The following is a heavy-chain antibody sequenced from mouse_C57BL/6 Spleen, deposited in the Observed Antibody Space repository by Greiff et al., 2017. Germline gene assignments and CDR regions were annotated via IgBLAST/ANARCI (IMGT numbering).Heavy chain of an antibody. CDR1: GYTFTSYT. V-gene: IGHV1-4*01. CDR3: AMIPQECDY. Sequence: QVQLKESGAELARPGASVKMSCKASGYTFTSYTMHWVKQRPGQGLEWIGYINPRSGYTKYNQKFKDKATLTADKSSSTAYMQLSSLSSEDSAVYYCAMIPQECDYWGQGTTLTVSS. J-gene: IGHJ2*01. D-gene: IGHD3-2*02. CDR2: INPRSGYT.